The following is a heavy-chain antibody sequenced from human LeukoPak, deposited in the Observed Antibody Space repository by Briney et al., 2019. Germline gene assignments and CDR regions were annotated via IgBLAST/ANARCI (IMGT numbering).Heavy chain of an antibody. J-gene: IGHJ5*02. Sequence: GASVKVSCKASGYTFTSYGISWVRQAPGQGLEWMGWISAYNGNTNYAQKLQGRVTMPTHTSTSTAYMELRSLRSDDTAVYYCARAAYYYDSSGYSWGQGTLVTVSS. V-gene: IGHV1-18*01. D-gene: IGHD3-22*01. CDR3: ARAAYYYDSSGYS. CDR2: ISAYNGNT. CDR1: GYTFTSYG.